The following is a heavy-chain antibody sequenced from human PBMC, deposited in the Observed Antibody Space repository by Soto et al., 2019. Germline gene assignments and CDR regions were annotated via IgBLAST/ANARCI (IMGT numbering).Heavy chain of an antibody. J-gene: IGHJ5*02. CDR3: ARVGPWVPYYYDSIPHTSETWFVP. CDR2: IYHRGST. Sequence: SENPSLTCAVSGYSISSGYYGGWLRQPPGKELEWIGIIYHRGSTYYNPSLNSRVTLSIDMTNNHVSLILNSVTAADTAVYYCARVGPWVPYYYDSIPHTSETWFVPWCQGILVSLSS. V-gene: IGHV4-38-2*01. CDR1: GYSISSGYY. D-gene: IGHD3-22*01.